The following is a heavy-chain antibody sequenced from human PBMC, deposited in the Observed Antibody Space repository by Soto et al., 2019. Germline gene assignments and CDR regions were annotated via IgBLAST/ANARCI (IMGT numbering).Heavy chain of an antibody. CDR1: GFRLSGYW. J-gene: IGHJ5*02. CDR3: AREPRNKGLDP. Sequence: SLRLSCAASGFRLSGYWMFSVRQAPGKGLMWVSHIKGDGTSTYYADSVRGRFTISRDNSKNTLYLQMNDLRAEDTATYFCAREPRNKGLDPRGPGTPVTVSS. D-gene: IGHD4-4*01. V-gene: IGHV3-74*01. CDR2: IKGDGTST.